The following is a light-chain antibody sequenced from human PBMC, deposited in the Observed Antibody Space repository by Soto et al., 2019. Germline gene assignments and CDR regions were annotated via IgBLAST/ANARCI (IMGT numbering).Light chain of an antibody. CDR1: TSNIGAGYD. CDR3: QSYDRSLSGVYV. J-gene: IGLJ1*01. CDR2: GNS. V-gene: IGLV1-40*01. Sequence: VLTQPPSVSGAPGQRVIISCTGSTSNIGAGYDVHWYQQLPTTAPKLLIYGNSNRPSGVPDRFSGSKSGTSASLAITGLQAEDEADYYCQSYDRSLSGVYVFGTGTKVTVL.